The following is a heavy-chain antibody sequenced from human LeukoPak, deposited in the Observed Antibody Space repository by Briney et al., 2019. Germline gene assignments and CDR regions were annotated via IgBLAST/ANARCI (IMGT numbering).Heavy chain of an antibody. J-gene: IGHJ4*02. CDR2: ITTSDGNT. D-gene: IGHD7-27*01. Sequence: GGSLRLSCAASGFIFSNYAMSWVRQAPGKGLEWVLTITTSDGNTYYADSVKGRFTVSRDNSKNTLFLQMNSLRAEDTAVYYCAKDGGLWVSAHWGDSWGRGTLVTVSS. CDR1: GFIFSNYA. CDR3: AKDGGLWVSAHWGDS. V-gene: IGHV3-23*01.